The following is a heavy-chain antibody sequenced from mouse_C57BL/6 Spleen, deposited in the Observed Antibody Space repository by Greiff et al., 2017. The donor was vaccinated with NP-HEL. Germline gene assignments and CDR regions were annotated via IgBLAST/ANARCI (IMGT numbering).Heavy chain of an antibody. CDR2: IDPETGGT. J-gene: IGHJ2*01. CDR3: TRVFITTVVAFDY. D-gene: IGHD1-1*01. Sequence: VQLQQSGAELVRPGASVTLSCKASGYTFTDYEMHWVKQTPVHGLEWIGAIDPETGGTAYNQKFKGKAMLTADKSSSTAYMELRSLTSEDSAVYYCTRVFITTVVAFDYWGQGTTLTVSS. CDR1: GYTFTDYE. V-gene: IGHV1-15*01.